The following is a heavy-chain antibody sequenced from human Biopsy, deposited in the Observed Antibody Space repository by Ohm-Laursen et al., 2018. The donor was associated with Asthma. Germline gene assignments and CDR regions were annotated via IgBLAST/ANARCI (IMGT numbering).Heavy chain of an antibody. J-gene: IGHJ6*02. D-gene: IGHD6-19*01. CDR1: GGTFSNFA. V-gene: IGHV1-69*13. Sequence: SVKVSCKIPGGTFSNFAISWVRQAPGQGLEWLGGIMTVFGTTNYAQKFQGRVTITADESTSTAYMEVTSLRSEDTAIYYCARCQVGYSSGWSLLLKKIYYSGMDVWGQGTAVTVSS. CDR2: IMTVFGTT. CDR3: ARCQVGYSSGWSLLLKKIYYSGMDV.